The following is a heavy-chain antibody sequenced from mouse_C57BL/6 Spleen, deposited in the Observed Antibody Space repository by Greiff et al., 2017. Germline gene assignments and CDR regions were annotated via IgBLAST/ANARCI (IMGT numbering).Heavy chain of an antibody. CDR2: ISYDGSN. Sequence: EVQLVESGPGLVKPSQSLSLTCSVTGYSITSGYYWNWIRQFPGNKLEWMGYISYDGSNNYNPSLKNRISITRDTSKNQFFLKLNSVTTEDTATYYCARESYGNWYFDVWGTGTTVTVSS. D-gene: IGHD2-1*01. J-gene: IGHJ1*03. V-gene: IGHV3-6*01. CDR1: GYSITSGYY. CDR3: ARESYGNWYFDV.